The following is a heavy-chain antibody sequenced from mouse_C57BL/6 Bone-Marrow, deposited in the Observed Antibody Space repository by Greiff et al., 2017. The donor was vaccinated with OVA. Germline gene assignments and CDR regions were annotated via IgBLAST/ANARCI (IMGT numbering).Heavy chain of an antibody. Sequence: VQLQQPGAELVKPGASVKLSCKASGYTFTSYWMQWVKQRPGQGLEWIGEIDPSDSYTNYNQKFKGKVTLTVDTSSSTPYMQLSSLTSEDSAIYYCASEGCEDRYYFDYWGQGTTVTVSS. CDR2: IDPSDSYT. J-gene: IGHJ2*01. V-gene: IGHV1-50*01. D-gene: IGHD3-3*01. CDR3: ASEGCEDRYYFDY. CDR1: GYTFTSYW.